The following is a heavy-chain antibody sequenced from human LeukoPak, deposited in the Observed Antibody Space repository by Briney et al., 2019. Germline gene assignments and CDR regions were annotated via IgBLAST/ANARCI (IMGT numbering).Heavy chain of an antibody. CDR2: ISSSSSYI. Sequence: GGSLRLSCAASGFTFSSYSMNWVRQAPGKGLEWVSSISSSSSYIYYADSVKGRFTISRDNAKNSLYLQMNSLRAEDTAVYYCARASVRGWGAFDIWGQGTMVTVSS. J-gene: IGHJ3*02. V-gene: IGHV3-21*01. D-gene: IGHD5-12*01. CDR3: ARASVRGWGAFDI. CDR1: GFTFSSYS.